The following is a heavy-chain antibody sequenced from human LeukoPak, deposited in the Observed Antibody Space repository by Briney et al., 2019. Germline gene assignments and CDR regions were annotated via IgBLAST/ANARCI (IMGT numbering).Heavy chain of an antibody. CDR1: GYTLTELS. D-gene: IGHD3-3*01. CDR3: ATGPLFWSGFYFDY. Sequence: GASVKVSCKVSGYTLTELSMHWVRQAPGKGLEWMGGFDPEDGETIYAQKFQGRVTMTEDTSTDTAYMELSSLRSGDTAVYYCATGPLFWSGFYFDYWGQGTLVTVSS. J-gene: IGHJ4*02. CDR2: FDPEDGET. V-gene: IGHV1-24*01.